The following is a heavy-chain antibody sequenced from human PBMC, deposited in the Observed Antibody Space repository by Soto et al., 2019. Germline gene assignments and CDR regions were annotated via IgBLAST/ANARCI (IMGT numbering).Heavy chain of an antibody. V-gene: IGHV3-23*01. D-gene: IGHD4-17*01. CDR3: AKDKIDDYPLCFAY. J-gene: IGHJ4*02. Sequence: GGSLRLSCAASGFTFSSYSMIWLRQAPGKGLEWVSAIIGSGGTTYYADSVKGRFTISRDNSENTLYLQMNSLRAEDTAIYYCAKDKIDDYPLCFAYWGKGTLVTVSS. CDR1: GFTFSSYS. CDR2: IIGSGGTT.